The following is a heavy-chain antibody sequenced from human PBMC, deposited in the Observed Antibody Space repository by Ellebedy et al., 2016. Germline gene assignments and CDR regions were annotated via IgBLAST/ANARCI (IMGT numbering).Heavy chain of an antibody. CDR2: IVSSGRT. V-gene: IGHV4-59*08. Sequence: SETLSLTCTVSGGSISSYYWSWIRQPPGKGLEWLGYIVSSGRTTYNPSLKSRLTISIDTSKKQISLKLSSVTAGDTAVYYCARHRRYNYGYFAVPREYYFDFWGQGTLVTVSS. CDR3: ARHRRYNYGYFAVPREYYFDF. D-gene: IGHD5-18*01. CDR1: GGSISSYY. J-gene: IGHJ4*02.